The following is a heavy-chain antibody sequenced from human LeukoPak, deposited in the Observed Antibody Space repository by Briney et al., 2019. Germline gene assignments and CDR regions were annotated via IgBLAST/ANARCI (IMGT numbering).Heavy chain of an antibody. V-gene: IGHV3-48*03. Sequence: TGGSLRLSCAASGFTFSSYEMNWVRQAPGKGLEWVSYISSSGSTIYYADSVKGRFTITRDNAKNSLYLQMNSLRAEDTAVSYCARGRGSGSYYNARVDYWGQGTLVTVSS. J-gene: IGHJ4*02. CDR3: ARGRGSGSYYNARVDY. CDR2: ISSSGSTI. CDR1: GFTFSSYE. D-gene: IGHD3-10*01.